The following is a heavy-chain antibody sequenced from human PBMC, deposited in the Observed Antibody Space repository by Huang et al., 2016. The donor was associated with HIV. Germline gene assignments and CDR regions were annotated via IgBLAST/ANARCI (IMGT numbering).Heavy chain of an antibody. J-gene: IGHJ4*02. CDR2: IIPIFGTP. Sequence: QVQLVQSGAEVKKPGSSVKVSCKVSGGTFNNAISWVRQAPGQGLEWLGGIIPIFGTPNYARKFKGRVTITADESTSIAYMELGSLRSEDTAVYYCARGAPDLDSHLDHWGQGTLVTVSS. D-gene: IGHD3-3*01. CDR1: GGTFNNA. CDR3: ARGAPDLDSHLDH. V-gene: IGHV1-69*13.